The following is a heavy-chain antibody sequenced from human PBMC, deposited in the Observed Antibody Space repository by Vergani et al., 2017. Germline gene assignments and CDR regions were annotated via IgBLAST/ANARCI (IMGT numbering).Heavy chain of an antibody. Sequence: EVQLVQSGAEVKKPGESLKISCKGSGYSFTSYWIGWVRQMPGKGLEWMGIIYPGDSDTRYSPSFQGQVTISADKSISTAYLQWSSLKASDTAMYYCARQAPYSSCWYSSPYYYYGMDVWGQGTTVTVSS. CDR3: ARQAPYSSCWYSSPYYYYGMDV. CDR1: GYSFTSYW. V-gene: IGHV5-51*01. J-gene: IGHJ6*02. CDR2: IYPGDSDT. D-gene: IGHD6-19*01.